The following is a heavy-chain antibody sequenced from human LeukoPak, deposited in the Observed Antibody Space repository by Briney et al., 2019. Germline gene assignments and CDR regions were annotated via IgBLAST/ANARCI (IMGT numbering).Heavy chain of an antibody. CDR1: GYTFTGYY. J-gene: IGHJ5*02. V-gene: IGHV1-2*02. CDR3: ARGPYCSGGSCYWFDP. CDR2: INPNSGGT. D-gene: IGHD2-15*01. Sequence: ASVKVSCKASGYTFTGYYMHWVRQAPGQGLEWMGWINPNSGGTNYAQKFQGRVTMTRDTSISTAYMELSRLGSDDTAVYYCARGPYCSGGSCYWFDPWGQGTLVTVSS.